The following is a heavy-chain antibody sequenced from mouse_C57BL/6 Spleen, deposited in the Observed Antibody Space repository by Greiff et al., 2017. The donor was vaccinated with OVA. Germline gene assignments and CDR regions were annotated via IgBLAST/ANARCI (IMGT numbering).Heavy chain of an antibody. J-gene: IGHJ3*01. D-gene: IGHD2-4*01. CDR3: ANSIYYDDVPEFAY. Sequence: LEESGAELVKPGASVKISCKASGYAFSSYWMNWVKQRPGKGLEWIGQIYPGDGDTNYNGKFKGKATLTADKSSSTAYMQLSSLTSEDSAVYFCANSIYYDDVPEFAYWGQGTLVTVSA. CDR1: GYAFSSYW. CDR2: IYPGDGDT. V-gene: IGHV1-80*01.